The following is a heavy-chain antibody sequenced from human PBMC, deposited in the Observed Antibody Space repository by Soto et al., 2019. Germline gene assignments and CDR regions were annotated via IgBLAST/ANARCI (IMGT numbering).Heavy chain of an antibody. CDR1: GGSISSGGYS. V-gene: IGHV4-30-2*01. J-gene: IGHJ5*02. CDR2: IYHSGST. Sequence: SETLSLTCAVSGGSISSGGYSWSWIRQPPGKGLEWIGYIYHSGSTYYNPSLKSRVTISVDRSKNQFSLKLSSVTAADTAVYYCARSAVSNWFDPWGQGTLVTVSS. D-gene: IGHD3-16*02. CDR3: ARSAVSNWFDP.